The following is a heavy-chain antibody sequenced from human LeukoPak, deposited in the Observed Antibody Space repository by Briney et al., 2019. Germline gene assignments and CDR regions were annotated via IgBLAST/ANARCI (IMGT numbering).Heavy chain of an antibody. CDR3: ARATRGGDQPSFDY. CDR1: GGTFSSYA. CDR2: IIPIFGTA. D-gene: IGHD2-21*02. Sequence: SVKVSCKASGGTFSSYAISWVRQAPGQGLEWMGRIIPIFGTANYAQKFQGRVTITTDESTSTAYMELSSLRSEDTAVYYCARATRGGDQPSFDYWGQEPWSPSPQ. J-gene: IGHJ4*01. V-gene: IGHV1-69*05.